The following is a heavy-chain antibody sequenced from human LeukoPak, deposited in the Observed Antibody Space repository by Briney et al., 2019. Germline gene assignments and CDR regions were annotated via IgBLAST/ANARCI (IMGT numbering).Heavy chain of an antibody. Sequence: GESLKISCKGSGYSFTNYWIAWVRQMPGKGLEWMGIIYPGDSDVRYSPPFQGQVTISVDKSISTAYLQWNSLRASDTAIYYCARPGGYSAGWSMDYWGQGTLVTVSS. V-gene: IGHV5-51*01. D-gene: IGHD5-12*01. CDR1: GYSFTNYW. CDR3: ARPGGYSAGWSMDY. J-gene: IGHJ4*02. CDR2: IYPGDSDV.